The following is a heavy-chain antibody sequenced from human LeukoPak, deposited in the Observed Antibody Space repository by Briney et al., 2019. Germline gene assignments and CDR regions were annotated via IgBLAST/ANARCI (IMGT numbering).Heavy chain of an antibody. V-gene: IGHV4-34*01. CDR3: ARRPRSGYSYGYEGYYFDY. CDR2: INHSGST. D-gene: IGHD5-18*01. Sequence: SENLSLSCAVYGGSFSGYYWSWIRQPPGKGLEWIGEINHSGSTNYNPSLKSRVTISVDTSKNQFSLKLSSVAAADTAVYYCARRPRSGYSYGYEGYYFDYWGQGTLVTVSS. CDR1: GGSFSGYY. J-gene: IGHJ4*02.